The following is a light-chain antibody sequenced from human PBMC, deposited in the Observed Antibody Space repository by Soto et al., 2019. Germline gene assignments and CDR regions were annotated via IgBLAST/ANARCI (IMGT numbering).Light chain of an antibody. V-gene: IGKV2-28*01. CDR2: LGS. CDR3: LQTLQTRIT. CDR1: QSLLHSNGYNY. Sequence: DIVMTQSPVSLPVTPGEPASISCWSSQSLLHSNGYNYLDWYLQRPGQSPHLLIYLGSTRASGVPDRFSASGSGTDFKLKISRVEAEDVGVYYCLQTLQTRITFGQGTRREIK. J-gene: IGKJ5*01.